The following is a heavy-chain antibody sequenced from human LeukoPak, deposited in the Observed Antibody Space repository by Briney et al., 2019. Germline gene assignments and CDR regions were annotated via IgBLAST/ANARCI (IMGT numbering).Heavy chain of an antibody. CDR2: MNPNSGNT. V-gene: IGHV1-8*01. Sequence: GASVKVSCKASGYTFTSYDINWVRQAAGQGLEWMGWMNPNSGNTGYAQKFQGRVTMTRNTSISTAYMELSSLRSEDTAVYYCAGHDYGGKPAGSMDVWGQGTTVTVSS. CDR1: GYTFTSYD. J-gene: IGHJ6*02. CDR3: AGHDYGGKPAGSMDV. D-gene: IGHD4-23*01.